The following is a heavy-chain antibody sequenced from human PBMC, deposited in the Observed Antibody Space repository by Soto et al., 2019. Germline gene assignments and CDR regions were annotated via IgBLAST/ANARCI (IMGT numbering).Heavy chain of an antibody. V-gene: IGHV3-7*01. CDR3: ARDRPQRARFRSYYCMGS. D-gene: IGHD3-10*01. J-gene: IGHJ6*02. CDR2: IKQDGSEK. CDR1: GFTFSSYW. Sequence: GGSLRLSCAASGFTFSSYWMSWFRQAPGKGLERVANIKQDGSEKYYVDSVKGRFTISRDNAKNSLYLQMNSLRAEDTAVYYGARDRPQRARFRSYYCMGSWGRGTTFTVAS.